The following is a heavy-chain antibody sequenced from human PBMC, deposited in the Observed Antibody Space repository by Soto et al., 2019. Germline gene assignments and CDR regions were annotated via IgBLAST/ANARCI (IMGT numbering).Heavy chain of an antibody. CDR2: IYPGDSDT. D-gene: IGHD5-12*01. J-gene: IGHJ6*02. CDR3: ARGGYARWYYYYGMDV. Sequence: GESLKISCNGSGYSFTSYCIGLVLQMPGKGLEWMGIIYPGDSDTRYSPSFQGQVTISADKSISTAYLQWSSLKASDTAMYYCARGGYARWYYYYGMDVWGQGTTVTVSS. CDR1: GYSFTSYC. V-gene: IGHV5-51*01.